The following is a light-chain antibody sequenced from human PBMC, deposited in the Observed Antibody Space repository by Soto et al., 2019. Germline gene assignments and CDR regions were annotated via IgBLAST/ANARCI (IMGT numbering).Light chain of an antibody. CDR2: ATS. J-gene: IGKJ1*01. Sequence: AIQMTQSPSSLSASVGDRVTMPCRASQGIRKDLAWYQQKPGKAPKLLIYATSSLQSGVPSRFSGSGSGRDFTLTISSLQPEDFATYYCLQDYNYPRTFGQGTKVDIK. V-gene: IGKV1-6*02. CDR3: LQDYNYPRT. CDR1: QGIRKD.